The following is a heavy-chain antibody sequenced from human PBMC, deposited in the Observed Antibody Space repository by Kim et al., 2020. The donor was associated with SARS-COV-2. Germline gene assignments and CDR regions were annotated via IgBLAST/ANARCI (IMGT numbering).Heavy chain of an antibody. CDR2: ISGSANRT. CDR1: GFTFSSYA. J-gene: IGHJ4*02. V-gene: IGHV3-23*01. D-gene: IGHD1-1*01. CDR3: AKRTVSTTGGANFDY. Sequence: GGSLRLSCAASGFTFSSYAMSWVRQAPGKGLEWVSEISGSANRTYYADSVKGRFTISRDNSKNTLYLQVNSLRAEDMAVYYCAKRTVSTTGGANFDYWGQGTLVTVSS.